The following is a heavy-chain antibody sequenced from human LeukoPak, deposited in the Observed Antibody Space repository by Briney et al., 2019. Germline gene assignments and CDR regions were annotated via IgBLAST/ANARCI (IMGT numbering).Heavy chain of an antibody. D-gene: IGHD3-10*01. CDR2: IYHSGST. CDR3: ARDRPEALLWFGESRGDWFDP. Sequence: SETLSLTCTVSGYSISSGYYWGWIRQPPGKGLERIGSIYHSGSTYYNPSLKSRVTISVDTSKNQFSLKLSSVTAADTAVYYCARDRPEALLWFGESRGDWFDPWGQGILVTVSS. V-gene: IGHV4-38-2*02. J-gene: IGHJ5*02. CDR1: GYSISSGYY.